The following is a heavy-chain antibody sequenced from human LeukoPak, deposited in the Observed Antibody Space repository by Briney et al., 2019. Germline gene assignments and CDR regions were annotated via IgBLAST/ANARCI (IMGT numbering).Heavy chain of an antibody. J-gene: IGHJ6*03. CDR1: GYTLTELS. Sequence: ASVKVSCKVSGYTLTELSMHWVRQAPGKGLEWMGGFDPEDGETIYAQKFQGRVTITTDESTSTAYMELSSLRSEDTAVYYCARGVVTVLDYYYYMDVWGKGTTVTVSS. D-gene: IGHD2-21*02. CDR2: FDPEDGET. V-gene: IGHV1-24*01. CDR3: ARGVVTVLDYYYYMDV.